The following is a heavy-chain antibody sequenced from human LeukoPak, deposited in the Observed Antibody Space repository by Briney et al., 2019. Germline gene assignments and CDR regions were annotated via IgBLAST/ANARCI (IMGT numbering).Heavy chain of an antibody. D-gene: IGHD3-3*02. CDR2: IYYSGST. J-gene: IGHJ5*02. Sequence: SETLSLTCAVSGGSISNYYWSWIRQPPGKGLEWIGYIYYSGSTNYNPSLKSRVTISVDTSKNQFSLKLSSVTAADTAVYFCARDLSGRGWFDPWGQGTLVTVSS. CDR1: GGSISNYY. V-gene: IGHV4-59*01. CDR3: ARDLSGRGWFDP.